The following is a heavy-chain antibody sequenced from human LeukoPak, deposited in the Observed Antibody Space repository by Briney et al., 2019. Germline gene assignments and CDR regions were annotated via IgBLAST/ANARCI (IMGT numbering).Heavy chain of an antibody. CDR3: ARDVAFDI. V-gene: IGHV6-1*01. J-gene: IGHJ3*02. CDR2: TYYRSKWYY. CDR1: GDSGSGTGAG. Sequence: SQTLSRTCAISGDSGSGTGAGWDWIRQSPSRGLEWLGRTYYRSKWYYEYAASVKSRITINPETSKNQFSLHESSVTPDDTAVYYCARDVAFDIWGQGTVVTVSS.